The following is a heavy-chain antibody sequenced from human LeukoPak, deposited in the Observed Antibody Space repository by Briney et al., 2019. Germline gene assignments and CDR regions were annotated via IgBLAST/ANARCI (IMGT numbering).Heavy chain of an antibody. V-gene: IGHV1-18*01. J-gene: IGHJ4*02. CDR1: GYTFTSYG. CDR2: ISAYNGNT. Sequence: ASVKVSCKASGYTFTSYGISWVRQAPGQGLEWMGWISAYNGNTNYARKLKGRVTMTTDTSTSTAYMELRSLRSEDTAVYYCARPSSSWSPANFDYWGQGTLVTVSS. CDR3: ARPSSSWSPANFDY. D-gene: IGHD6-13*01.